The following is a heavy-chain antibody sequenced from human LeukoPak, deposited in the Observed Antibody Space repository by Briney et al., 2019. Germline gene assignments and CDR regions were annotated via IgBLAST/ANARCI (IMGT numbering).Heavy chain of an antibody. J-gene: IGHJ4*02. Sequence: GASVKVSCKASGGTFSSYAISWVRQAPGQGLEWMGGIIPIFGTANYAQKFQGRVTITTDESTSTAYMELSSLRSEDTAVYYCARDIPLRYYDSSGYGFDYWGQGTLVTVSS. CDR3: ARDIPLRYYDSSGYGFDY. D-gene: IGHD3-22*01. V-gene: IGHV1-69*05. CDR2: IIPIFGTA. CDR1: GGTFSSYA.